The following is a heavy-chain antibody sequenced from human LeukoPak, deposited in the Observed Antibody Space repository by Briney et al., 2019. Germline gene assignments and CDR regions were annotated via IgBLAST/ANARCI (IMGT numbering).Heavy chain of an antibody. Sequence: TSETLSLTCTVSGGSVSSGSYYWSWIRQPPGKGLEWIGYIYYSGSTSYNPSLKSRVTISVDTSKNQFSLKLSSVTAADTAVYYCARDFSGSPSEDDGMDVWGKGTTVTVSS. D-gene: IGHD5-12*01. CDR1: GGSVSSGSYY. J-gene: IGHJ6*04. V-gene: IGHV4-61*01. CDR2: IYYSGST. CDR3: ARDFSGSPSEDDGMDV.